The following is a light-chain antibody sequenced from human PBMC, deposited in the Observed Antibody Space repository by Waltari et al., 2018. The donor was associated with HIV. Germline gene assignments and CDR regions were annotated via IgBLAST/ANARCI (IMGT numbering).Light chain of an antibody. J-gene: IGLJ3*02. CDR3: AAWDDSLNGRV. CDR1: SSNIGSTT. V-gene: IGLV1-44*01. CDR2: SNN. Sequence: QSVLTQPPSASGTPGQRVTISCSGSSSNIGSTTVNWYQQLPGTAPKLLIYSNNPRPAGVPDRCSGSKSGTSASLAISGLQSEDGADYYCAAWDDSLNGRVFGGGTKLTVL.